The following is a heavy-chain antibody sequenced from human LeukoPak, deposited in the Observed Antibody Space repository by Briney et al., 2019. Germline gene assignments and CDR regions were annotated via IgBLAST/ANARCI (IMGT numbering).Heavy chain of an antibody. CDR2: IKPDGSEK. CDR3: SRNRGWFNFDY. Sequence: GGSLRLSCAASGFTFSGYWMSWVRQAPGKGLEWVANIKPDGSEKDYVDSVKGRFTISRDNAKNSLSLQMNSLRAKDTAMYYCSRNRGWFNFDYWGQGTLVTVSS. J-gene: IGHJ4*02. D-gene: IGHD6-19*01. CDR1: GFTFSGYW. V-gene: IGHV3-7*01.